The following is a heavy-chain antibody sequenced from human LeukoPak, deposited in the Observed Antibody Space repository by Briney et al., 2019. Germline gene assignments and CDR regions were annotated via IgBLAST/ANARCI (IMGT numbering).Heavy chain of an antibody. CDR1: GESIIGSYF. Sequence: SETPSLTCTVSGESIIGSYFWSWIRQPAGKGLEWIGRIYNTGSTDFNPSLTSRVSMSVDTSKNQFSLNLISVTAADTAVYYCAKYASGSLVVWGQGTLVTVS. CDR3: AKYASGSLVV. D-gene: IGHD3-10*01. J-gene: IGHJ4*02. V-gene: IGHV4-4*07. CDR2: IYNTGST.